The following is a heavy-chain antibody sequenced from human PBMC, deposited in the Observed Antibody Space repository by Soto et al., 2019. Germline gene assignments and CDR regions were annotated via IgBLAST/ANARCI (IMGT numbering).Heavy chain of an antibody. D-gene: IGHD3-3*01. J-gene: IGHJ6*02. Sequence: GASVKVSCKASGYTFTSYGISWARQAPGQGLEWMGWISAYNGNTNYAQKLQGRVTMTTDTSTSTAYMELRSLRSDDTAVYYCARHGDYDFWSGYTYYYYYGMDVWGQGTTVTVSS. CDR2: ISAYNGNT. CDR1: GYTFTSYG. V-gene: IGHV1-18*01. CDR3: ARHGDYDFWSGYTYYYYYGMDV.